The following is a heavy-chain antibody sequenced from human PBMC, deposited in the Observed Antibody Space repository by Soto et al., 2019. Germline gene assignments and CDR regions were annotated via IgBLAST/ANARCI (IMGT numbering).Heavy chain of an antibody. J-gene: IGHJ4*02. CDR2: INPNSGGT. V-gene: IGHV1-2*02. CDR1: GYTFTGYY. D-gene: IGHD3-10*01. Sequence: ASVKVSCKASGYTFTGYYMHCVGQALGQRLEWMGWINPNSGGTNYAQKFQGRGTMTRDMSISTAYMELSRLRSDHPDVYYCGRDHTMVRGSFDCWGQGTLVTV. CDR3: GRDHTMVRGSFDC.